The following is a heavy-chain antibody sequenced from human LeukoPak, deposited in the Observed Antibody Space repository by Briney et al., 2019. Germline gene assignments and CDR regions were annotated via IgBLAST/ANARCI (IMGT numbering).Heavy chain of an antibody. J-gene: IGHJ4*02. CDR1: GFTFDDYA. D-gene: IGHD4-17*01. V-gene: IGHV3-66*01. CDR3: ASKLTSGY. Sequence: PGGSLRLSCAASGFTFDDYAMHWVRQAPGKGLEWVSVIYSGGTTNYADSVKGRFTVYRDNSKNTLYLQMNSLRAEDTAVYYCASKLTSGYWGQGTLVTVSS. CDR2: IYSGGTT.